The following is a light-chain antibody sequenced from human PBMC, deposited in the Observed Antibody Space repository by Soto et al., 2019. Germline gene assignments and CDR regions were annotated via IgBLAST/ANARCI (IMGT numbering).Light chain of an antibody. Sequence: QSALTQPASVSGSPGQSITISCTGTSSDIGSYDYVSWYQQHPGKAPNLIIYEVTDRPSGVSNRFSGSKSGNTASLTISGLQAEDEADYYCSSFTSTSTRLFGSGTQLTVL. CDR1: SSDIGSYDY. CDR2: EVT. CDR3: SSFTSTSTRL. V-gene: IGLV2-14*01. J-gene: IGLJ7*01.